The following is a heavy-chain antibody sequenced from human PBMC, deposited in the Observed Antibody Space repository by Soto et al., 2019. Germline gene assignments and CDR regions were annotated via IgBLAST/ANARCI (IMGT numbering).Heavy chain of an antibody. CDR3: ATKQVWYPYNWFDP. Sequence: GGSLRLSCAASGFTFSSYWMSWVRQAPGKGLEWVANIKQDGSEKYYVDSVKGRVTMTEDTSTDTAYLELTRLRSEDTAVYYCATKQVWYPYNWFDPWGQGTLVTVSS. CDR2: IKQDGSEK. D-gene: IGHD6-13*01. CDR1: GFTFSSYW. V-gene: IGHV3-7*03. J-gene: IGHJ5*02.